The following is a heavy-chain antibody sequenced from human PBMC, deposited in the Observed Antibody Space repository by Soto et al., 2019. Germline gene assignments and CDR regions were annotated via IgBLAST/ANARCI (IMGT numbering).Heavy chain of an antibody. CDR3: ARGAYDYGDYVDAFDI. Sequence: EVQLVESGGGLVQPGGSLRLSCVVSGFTFSNYWMSWVRQAPGKGLEWVADIKQDGSEKYYVDSVKGRFTISRDNAKNSLYLQMNSLRSEHTAMYYCARGAYDYGDYVDAFDIWGQGTMVTVSS. D-gene: IGHD4-17*01. J-gene: IGHJ3*02. CDR2: IKQDGSEK. CDR1: GFTFSNYW. V-gene: IGHV3-7*01.